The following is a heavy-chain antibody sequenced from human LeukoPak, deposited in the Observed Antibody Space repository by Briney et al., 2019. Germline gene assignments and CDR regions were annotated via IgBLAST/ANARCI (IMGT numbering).Heavy chain of an antibody. D-gene: IGHD5-12*01. J-gene: IGHJ4*02. CDR2: IKEDGSEK. CDR3: AKEYSGYDPPYFDY. CDR1: GFTFSNYW. V-gene: IGHV3-7*03. Sequence: GGSLRLSCAASGFTFSNYWMSWVRQAPGRGLEWVANIKEDGSEKDYVDSVKGRFTISRDNAKNSLYLQMNSLRAEDTAVYYCAKEYSGYDPPYFDYWGQGTLVTVSS.